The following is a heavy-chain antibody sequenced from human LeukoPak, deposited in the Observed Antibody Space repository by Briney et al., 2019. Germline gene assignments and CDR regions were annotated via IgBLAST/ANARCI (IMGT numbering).Heavy chain of an antibody. V-gene: IGHV3-23*01. Sequence: GGALRLSCAVSGFTFSDHYMSWIRQAPGKGLEWVSAISGSGGSTYYADSVKGRFTISRDNSKNTLYLQMHSLRAEDTAVYYCARLGYCSSTSCYASPYYYYGMDVWGQGTTVTVSS. CDR3: ARLGYCSSTSCYASPYYYYGMDV. D-gene: IGHD2-2*01. CDR2: ISGSGGST. CDR1: GFTFSDHY. J-gene: IGHJ6*02.